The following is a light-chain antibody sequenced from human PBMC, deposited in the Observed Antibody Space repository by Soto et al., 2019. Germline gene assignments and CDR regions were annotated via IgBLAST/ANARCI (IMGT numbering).Light chain of an antibody. CDR3: QQYSAWPLT. CDR1: QSVSSN. CDR2: GAS. Sequence: EIVMTQSPATLSVSPGAIATLFCRASQSVSSNFLAWYQQKPGQAPRLLIHGASTRATGIPARFSGSGSGTEFTLTLSSLQSEDFAVYYCQQYSAWPLTFGGGTKVEIK. V-gene: IGKV3-15*01. J-gene: IGKJ4*01.